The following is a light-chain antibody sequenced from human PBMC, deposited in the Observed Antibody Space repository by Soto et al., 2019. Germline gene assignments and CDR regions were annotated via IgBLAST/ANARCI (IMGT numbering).Light chain of an antibody. CDR3: KQYGSSPIP. J-gene: IGKJ5*01. CDR1: QSVSSSY. V-gene: IGKV3-20*01. Sequence: EFVLTQSRATLSLSPGERVTLSGMASQSVSSSYLAWYQQKPGQAHRILIYGAYSRATGIKDRFSGSGSGTDFTLTIRRLEPEDFAVYYCKQYGSSPIPLGKGTRLEIK. CDR2: GAY.